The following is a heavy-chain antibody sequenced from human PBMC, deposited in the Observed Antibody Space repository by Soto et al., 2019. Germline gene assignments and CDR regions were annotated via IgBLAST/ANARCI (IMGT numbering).Heavy chain of an antibody. CDR2: ISYDGSNK. CDR1: GFTFSSYG. V-gene: IGHV3-30*18. D-gene: IGHD6-19*01. J-gene: IGHJ4*02. Sequence: GGSLRLSCAASGFTFSSYGMHWVRQAPGKGLEWVAVISYDGSNKYYADSVKGRFTISRDNSKNTLYLQMNSLRAEDTAVYYCAKDRPRWSSGWQYYFDYWGQGTLVTVSS. CDR3: AKDRPRWSSGWQYYFDY.